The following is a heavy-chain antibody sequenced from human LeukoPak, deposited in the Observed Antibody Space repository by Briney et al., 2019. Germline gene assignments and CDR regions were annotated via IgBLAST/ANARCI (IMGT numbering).Heavy chain of an antibody. D-gene: IGHD2-2*01. CDR3: ARHEGYCSSTSCYYYYYGMDV. CDR2: IYPCDSDT. CDR1: GYSFTSYW. Sequence: GESLKISCKGSGYSFTSYWIGWVRQMPGKGLLWLGIIYPCDSDTRYSPSFQGQVTISADKSISTAYLQWSSLKASDTAMYYCARHEGYCSSTSCYYYYYGMDVWGQGTTVTVSS. V-gene: IGHV5-51*01. J-gene: IGHJ6*02.